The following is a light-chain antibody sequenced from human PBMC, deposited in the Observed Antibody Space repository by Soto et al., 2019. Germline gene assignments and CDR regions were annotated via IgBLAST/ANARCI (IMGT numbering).Light chain of an antibody. Sequence: QSVLTQPASVSGSPGQSITMSCTGTNNDVGGFDFVSWYHQHPGKAPELVIYEVSNRPSGVSNRFSGSKSGNTASLTISGLQAEDEADYYCASYRSSGTWVFGGGTKLTVL. V-gene: IGLV2-14*01. CDR2: EVS. CDR3: ASYRSSGTWV. CDR1: NNDVGGFDF. J-gene: IGLJ3*02.